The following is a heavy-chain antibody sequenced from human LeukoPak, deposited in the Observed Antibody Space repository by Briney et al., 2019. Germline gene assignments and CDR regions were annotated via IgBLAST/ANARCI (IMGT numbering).Heavy chain of an antibody. J-gene: IGHJ4*02. Sequence: SETLSLTCTVSGYSISSGYCWGWIRQPPGKGLEWIGSIYHSGSTYYNPSLKSRVTISVDTSKNQFSLKLSSVTAADTGVYYCASIVPVAGPFDYWGQGTLVTVSS. D-gene: IGHD6-19*01. V-gene: IGHV4-38-2*02. CDR2: IYHSGST. CDR3: ASIVPVAGPFDY. CDR1: GYSISSGYC.